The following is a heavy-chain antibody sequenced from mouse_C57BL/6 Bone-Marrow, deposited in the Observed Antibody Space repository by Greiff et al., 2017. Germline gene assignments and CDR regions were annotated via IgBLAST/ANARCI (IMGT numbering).Heavy chain of an antibody. D-gene: IGHD2-3*01. CDR1: GFTFSSYT. J-gene: IGHJ3*01. CDR2: FSGGGGNT. Sequence: EVHLVESGGGLVKPGGSLKLSCAASGFTFSSYTMPWVRQTPEKRLEWVATFSGGGGNTYYPDSVKGRFTITRDNAKNTLYLQMSRLRSEDSALYYGAGQWDDGYPWFAYWGQGTLVTVSA. CDR3: AGQWDDGYPWFAY. V-gene: IGHV5-9*01.